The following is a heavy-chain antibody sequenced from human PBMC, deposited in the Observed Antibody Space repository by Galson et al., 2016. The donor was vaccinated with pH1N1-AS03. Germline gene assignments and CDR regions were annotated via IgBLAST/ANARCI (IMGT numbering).Heavy chain of an antibody. J-gene: IGHJ6*02. V-gene: IGHV3-23*01. CDR3: AKEVEPGALYGTDA. Sequence: SLRLSCAASGFTFRTYFMNWVRQAPGEGLEWVSAISGSGVDTYYADSVRGRFTISRDNSKNTLYLQMNSLRVEDTALYFCAKEVEPGALYGTDAWGQGTTVTVSS. D-gene: IGHD2-2*01. CDR1: GFTFRTYF. CDR2: ISGSGVDT.